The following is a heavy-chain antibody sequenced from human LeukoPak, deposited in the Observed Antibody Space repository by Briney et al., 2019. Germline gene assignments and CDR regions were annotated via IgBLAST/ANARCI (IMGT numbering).Heavy chain of an antibody. CDR1: GFTFNNYA. V-gene: IGHV3-23*01. J-gene: IGHJ6*02. CDR2: ISGSGGST. D-gene: IGHD3-16*01. Sequence: GGSLRLSCAASGFTFNNYAMSWVRRAPGKGLEWVSGISGSGGSTYYADSVKGRFTISRDNSKNTLYLQMNSLRAEDTAVYYCARVRLGYYYYGMDVWGQGTTVTVSS. CDR3: ARVRLGYYYYGMDV.